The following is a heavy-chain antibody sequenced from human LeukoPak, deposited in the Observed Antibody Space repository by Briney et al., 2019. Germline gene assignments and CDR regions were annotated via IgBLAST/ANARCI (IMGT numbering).Heavy chain of an antibody. CDR3: VRDVGAVRGEVYFDY. CDR1: GFTFSTYS. J-gene: IGHJ4*02. Sequence: GGSLRLSCAASGFTFSTYSMSWVRQAPGKGLEWISHISAASRGIYYADTVKGRFTISRDNTKNLLYLEMNSLRAEDTAMYFCVRDVGAVRGEVYFDYWGQGTLVTVSS. CDR2: ISAASRGI. D-gene: IGHD3-10*01. V-gene: IGHV3-48*01.